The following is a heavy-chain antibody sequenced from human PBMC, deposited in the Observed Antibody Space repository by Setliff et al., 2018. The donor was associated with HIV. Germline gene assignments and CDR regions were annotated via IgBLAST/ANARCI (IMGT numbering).Heavy chain of an antibody. CDR2: ITNTSDYI. Sequence: LSLTCAVSGYSISSGYYGGWIRQTPGKGLEWISSITNTSDYISYGDSVKGRFTISRDNAKNSLYLQMNSLRAEDTAVYYCARDHYAFDIWGQGTMVTVSS. CDR1: GYSISSGYY. J-gene: IGHJ3*02. V-gene: IGHV3-11*06. CDR3: ARDHYAFDI.